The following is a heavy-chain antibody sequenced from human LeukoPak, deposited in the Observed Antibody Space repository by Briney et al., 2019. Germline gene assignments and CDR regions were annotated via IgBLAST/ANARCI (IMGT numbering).Heavy chain of an antibody. D-gene: IGHD3-22*01. Sequence: PGGSLRLSCAASGFTFSDYYMSWIRQAPGKGLEWVSYISSSGSTIYYADSVKGRFTISRDNAKNSLYLQMNSLRAEDTAVYYCARDIKMDDSSGYCNYWGQGTLVTVSS. CDR3: ARDIKMDDSSGYCNY. CDR2: ISSSGSTI. CDR1: GFTFSDYY. J-gene: IGHJ4*02. V-gene: IGHV3-11*01.